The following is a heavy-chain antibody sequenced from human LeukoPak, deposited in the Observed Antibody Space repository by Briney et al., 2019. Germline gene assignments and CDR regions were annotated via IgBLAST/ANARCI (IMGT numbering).Heavy chain of an antibody. V-gene: IGHV4-34*01. CDR2: VNHSGYA. Sequence: SETLSLTCAVSGTSFSSYYWSWIRQPPGKGLEWIGEVNHSGYANDNPSLKSRVTISVDTSKNQFSLRLRSVTAADTGVYFCARMTTGHDFWGQGTLVTVSS. J-gene: IGHJ4*02. CDR3: ARMTTGHDF. CDR1: GTSFSSYY. D-gene: IGHD4-17*01.